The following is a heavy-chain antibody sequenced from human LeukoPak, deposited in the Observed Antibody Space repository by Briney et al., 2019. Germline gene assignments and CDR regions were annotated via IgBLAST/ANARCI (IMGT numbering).Heavy chain of an antibody. CDR2: INSEGRST. CDR1: GFTFSSYW. Sequence: GGSLRLSCAASGFTFSSYWMHWVRQVPGKGLVWVSRINSEGRSTSYADSVKGRFTISRDNAKNTLYLQMNSLTAEDTAVYYCARVAYGSSWYVDYWGQGNLVTVSS. V-gene: IGHV3-74*01. J-gene: IGHJ4*02. D-gene: IGHD6-13*01. CDR3: ARVAYGSSWYVDY.